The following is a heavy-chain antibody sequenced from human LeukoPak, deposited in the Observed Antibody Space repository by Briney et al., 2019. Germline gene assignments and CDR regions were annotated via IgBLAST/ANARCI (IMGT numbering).Heavy chain of an antibody. Sequence: SETLSLTCAVYGGSSSGYYWSWIRQPPGKGLEWIGEINHSGSTNYNPSLKSRVTISVDTSKNQFSLKLSSVTAADTAVYYCARGLGEWLRFGRFDYWGQGTLVTVSS. D-gene: IGHD5-12*01. CDR2: INHSGST. CDR3: ARGLGEWLRFGRFDY. V-gene: IGHV4-34*01. CDR1: GGSSSGYY. J-gene: IGHJ4*02.